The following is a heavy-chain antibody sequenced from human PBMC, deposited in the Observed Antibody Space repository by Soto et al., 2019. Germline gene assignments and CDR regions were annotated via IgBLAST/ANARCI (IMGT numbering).Heavy chain of an antibody. CDR1: GDSVSSNSAA. J-gene: IGHJ6*02. V-gene: IGHV6-1*01. CDR3: ARAVSMVRGVIPYYYGMDV. Sequence: SQTLSLTCAISGDSVSSNSAAWNWIRQSPSRGLEWLGRTYYRSKWYNDYAVSVKSRITINPDTSKNQFSLQLNSVTPEDTAVYYCARAVSMVRGVIPYYYGMDVWGQGXTVTVYS. CDR2: TYYRSKWYN. D-gene: IGHD3-10*01.